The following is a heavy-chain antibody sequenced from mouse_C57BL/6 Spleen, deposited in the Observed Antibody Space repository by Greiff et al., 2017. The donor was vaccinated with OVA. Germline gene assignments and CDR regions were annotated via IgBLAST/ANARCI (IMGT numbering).Heavy chain of an antibody. J-gene: IGHJ2*01. CDR2: IDPSDSEP. D-gene: IGHD1-1*01. Sequence: VKLMESGAELVRPGSSVKLSCKASGYTFTSYWMHWVKQRPIQGLEWIGNIDPSDSEPPSNQKFKDKATLTVDKSSSTAYMQLSSLTSEDSAVYYCARRAYYGSSLYYFDYWGQGTTLTVSS. V-gene: IGHV1-52*01. CDR3: ARRAYYGSSLYYFDY. CDR1: GYTFTSYW.